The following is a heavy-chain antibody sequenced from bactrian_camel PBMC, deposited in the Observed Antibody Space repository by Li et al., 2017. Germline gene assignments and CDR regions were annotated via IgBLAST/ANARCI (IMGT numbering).Heavy chain of an antibody. CDR1: GYTYSNC. J-gene: IGHJ4*01. D-gene: IGHD6*01. CDR2: IYTGVGST. CDR3: AAVSRTWYCGLDADFKY. Sequence: DVQLVESGGGSVQAGGSLRLSCAASGYTYSNCMGWFRQVPGKEREGVALIYTGVGSTYYADSVKGRFTISQDNAKNTLYLQMNSLKPEDTATYYCAAVSRTWYCGLDADFKYWGQGTQVTVS. V-gene: IGHV3S31*01.